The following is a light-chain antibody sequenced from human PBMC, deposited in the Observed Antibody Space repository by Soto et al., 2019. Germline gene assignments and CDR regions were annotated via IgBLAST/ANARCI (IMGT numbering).Light chain of an antibody. CDR2: DVS. Sequence: QSALTQPASVSGSPGQSITISCTGTSSDVGGYNYVSWYQQHPGKAPKLMIYDVSNRPSGVSNRFSGSKSGNTASLTISGFQAEDEADYYCSPYTSSSTVVFGGGTKVTVL. CDR3: SPYTSSSTVV. J-gene: IGLJ2*01. V-gene: IGLV2-14*01. CDR1: SSDVGGYNY.